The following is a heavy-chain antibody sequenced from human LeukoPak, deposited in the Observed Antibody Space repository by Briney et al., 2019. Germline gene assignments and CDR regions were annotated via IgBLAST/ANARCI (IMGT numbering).Heavy chain of an antibody. CDR2: INHSGST. Sequence: WETLSLTCAVYGGSFSGSYWSWIRQPPGKGLEWIAEINHSGSTTYNPSPKSRVTISVGTSKNQFSLKLSSVTAADTAVYYCANFWSSIAAAALPRIGYLQHWGQGTLVTVSS. J-gene: IGHJ1*01. D-gene: IGHD6-13*01. V-gene: IGHV4-34*01. CDR1: GGSFSGSY. CDR3: ANFWSSIAAAALPRIGYLQH.